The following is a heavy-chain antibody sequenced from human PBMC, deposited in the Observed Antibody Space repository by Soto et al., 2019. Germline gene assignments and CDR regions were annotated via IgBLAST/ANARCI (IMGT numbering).Heavy chain of an antibody. J-gene: IGHJ6*02. D-gene: IGHD3-22*01. CDR1: GYTFTSYD. Sequence: GASVKVSCKASGYTFTSYDINWVRQATGQGPEWMGWMNPNSGNTGYAQKFQGRVTMTRNTSISTAYMELSSLRSEDTAVYYCARAVRDSSGYYYVGWYYYYGMDVWGQGTTVTGSS. CDR3: ARAVRDSSGYYYVGWYYYYGMDV. CDR2: MNPNSGNT. V-gene: IGHV1-8*01.